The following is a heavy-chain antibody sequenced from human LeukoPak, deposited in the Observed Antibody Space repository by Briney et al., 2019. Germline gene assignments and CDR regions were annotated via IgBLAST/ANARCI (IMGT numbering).Heavy chain of an antibody. D-gene: IGHD1-26*01. Sequence: GGSLRLSCAASGFTFSNYGMHWVRQAPGKGLEWVAVIWYDGSNKYYAESVKGRFTISRDNSKITLYLQMNTLRAEDAAVYYCARSGPYSGSYSSEYFQHWGQGTLVTVPS. CDR1: GFTFSNYG. CDR2: IWYDGSNK. J-gene: IGHJ1*01. V-gene: IGHV3-33*01. CDR3: ARSGPYSGSYSSEYFQH.